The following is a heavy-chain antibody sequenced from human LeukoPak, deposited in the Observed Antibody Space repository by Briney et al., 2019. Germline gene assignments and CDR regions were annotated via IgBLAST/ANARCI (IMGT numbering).Heavy chain of an antibody. CDR3: ERVCGGDCYQAFDI. CDR1: GGSISSYY. V-gene: IGHV4-59*01. J-gene: IGHJ3*02. Sequence: SETLSLTCTVSGGSISSYYWSWIRQPPGKGLEWIGYIYYSGSTNYNPSLESRVTISVDTSKNQFSLKLSSVTAADTAVYYCERVCGGDCYQAFDIWGQGTMVTVSS. CDR2: IYYSGST. D-gene: IGHD2-21*02.